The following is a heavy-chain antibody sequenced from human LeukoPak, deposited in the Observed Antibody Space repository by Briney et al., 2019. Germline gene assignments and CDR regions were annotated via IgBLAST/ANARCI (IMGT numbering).Heavy chain of an antibody. V-gene: IGHV3-23*01. CDR2: ISGSGGST. J-gene: IGHJ4*02. CDR1: GFTFSSYA. CDR3: AKRAYYYDSSGYYGYFDY. Sequence: RPGGSLRLSCAASGFTFSSYAMSWVRQAPGKGLEWVSAISGSGGSTYYADSVKGRFTISRDNSKNTLYLQMNSLRAEDTAVYYCAKRAYYYDSSGYYGYFDYWGQGPLVTVSS. D-gene: IGHD3-22*01.